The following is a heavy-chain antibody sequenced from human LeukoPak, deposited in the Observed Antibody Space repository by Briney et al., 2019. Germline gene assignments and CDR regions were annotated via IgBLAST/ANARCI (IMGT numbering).Heavy chain of an antibody. CDR1: GFTFSNYW. J-gene: IGHJ6*03. V-gene: IGHV3-7*01. CDR3: AREKGGNYDILTGYYNYYYYMDV. D-gene: IGHD3-9*01. Sequence: GGSLRLSCAASGFTFSNYWMSWVRQAPGKGLEWVANIKQDGSEKYYVDSVKGRFTISRDNANNSLYLQMNSLGAEDTAVYYCAREKGGNYDILTGYYNYYYYMDVWGKGTTVTVSS. CDR2: IKQDGSEK.